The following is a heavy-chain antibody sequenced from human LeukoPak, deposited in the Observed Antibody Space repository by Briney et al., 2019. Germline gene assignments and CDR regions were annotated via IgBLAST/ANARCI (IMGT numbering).Heavy chain of an antibody. CDR2: ISGSTIYI. Sequence: PGGSLRLSCAASGFTFRSYSMNWVRQAPGKGLEWVSTISGSTIYIYYADSVKGRFTISRDNAKNSLSLQMNSLRAEDTAVYYCARVRCSRGTCYLDYWGQGTLVTVSS. D-gene: IGHD2-15*01. V-gene: IGHV3-21*06. CDR1: GFTFRSYS. J-gene: IGHJ4*02. CDR3: ARVRCSRGTCYLDY.